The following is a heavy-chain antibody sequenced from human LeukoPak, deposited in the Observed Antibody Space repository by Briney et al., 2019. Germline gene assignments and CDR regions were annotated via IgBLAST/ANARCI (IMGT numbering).Heavy chain of an antibody. CDR2: TSISENTDYDPS. V-gene: IGHV4-4*07. CDR3: ARRATSGNYQMLHFDS. Sequence: SETLSLTCTVSGGSVSSYQWSWIRQPAGKGLEWIGRTSISENTDYDPSNYNPSLKSRVTVSVDRSKNQFSLTLSSVTAADTAIYYCARRATSGNYQMLHFDSWGQGILVTVSS. CDR1: GGSVSSYQ. D-gene: IGHD1-7*01. J-gene: IGHJ4*02.